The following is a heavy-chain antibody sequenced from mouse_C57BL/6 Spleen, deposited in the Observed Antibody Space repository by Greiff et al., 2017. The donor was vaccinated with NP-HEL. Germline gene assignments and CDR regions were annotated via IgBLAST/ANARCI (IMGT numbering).Heavy chain of an antibody. D-gene: IGHD2-3*01. CDR3: AIIYDGYFPFAY. V-gene: IGHV5-16*01. Sequence: EVKLMESEGGLVQPGSSMKLSCTASGFTFSDYYMAWVRQVPEKGLEWVANINYDGSSTYYLDSLKSRFIISRDNAKNILYLQMSSLKSEDTATYYCAIIYDGYFPFAYWGQGTLVTVSA. J-gene: IGHJ3*01. CDR2: INYDGSST. CDR1: GFTFSDYY.